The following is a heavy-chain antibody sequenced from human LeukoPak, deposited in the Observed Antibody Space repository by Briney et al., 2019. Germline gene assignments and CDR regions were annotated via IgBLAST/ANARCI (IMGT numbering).Heavy chain of an antibody. CDR3: ARGLNYRPRYNY. J-gene: IGHJ4*02. CDR1: GGSISGYY. D-gene: IGHD1-14*01. V-gene: IGHV4-34*01. CDR2: INHSGST. Sequence: SETLSLTCTVSGGSISGYYWSWIRQPPGKGLEWIGEINHSGSTNYNPSLKSRVTISVDTSKNQFSLKLSSVTAADTAVYYCARGLNYRPRYNYWGQGTLVTVSS.